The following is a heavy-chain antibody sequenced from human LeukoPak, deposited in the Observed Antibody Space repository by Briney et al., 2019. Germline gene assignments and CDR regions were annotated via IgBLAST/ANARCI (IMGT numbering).Heavy chain of an antibody. J-gene: IGHJ5*02. Sequence: SETLSLTCTVSGGSLSTYYWSWVRQPPGKGLEGGGYNYYRGNSNYNPSLKSRVHISVDTSKNQFSLKLSSVTAADTAVYYCAGLGASGNGYLSWFDPWGQGTLVTVSS. CDR1: GGSLSTYY. CDR3: AGLGASGNGYLSWFDP. V-gene: IGHV4-59*01. D-gene: IGHD3-22*01. CDR2: NYYRGNS.